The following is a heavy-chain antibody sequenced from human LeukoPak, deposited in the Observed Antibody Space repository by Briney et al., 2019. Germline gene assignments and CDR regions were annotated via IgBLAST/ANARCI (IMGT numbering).Heavy chain of an antibody. Sequence: SETLSLTCTVSGASISSGNYYWVWIRQPPGKGLEWIASINYSGSTYYNPSLKSRGTISVDTSKNRFSLKLSSVTAADTAVYYCARLVAMMGDFDYWGQGTLVTVSS. J-gene: IGHJ4*02. CDR3: ARLVAMMGDFDY. D-gene: IGHD5-12*01. CDR1: GASISSGNYY. V-gene: IGHV4-39*07. CDR2: INYSGST.